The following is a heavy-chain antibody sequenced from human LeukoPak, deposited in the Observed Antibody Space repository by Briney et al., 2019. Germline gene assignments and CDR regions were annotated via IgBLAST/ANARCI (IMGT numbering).Heavy chain of an antibody. D-gene: IGHD1-26*01. Sequence: GGSLRLSCAASGFTFGNAWLTWVRQAPGKGLEWVGRIKSKTAGGTTDYAAPVKGRFTISRDDSKNTMYLQMNSLKTEDTAVYFCTTDYTSGSYFWGQGTLVTVSS. V-gene: IGHV3-15*01. CDR1: GFTFGNAW. CDR2: IKSKTAGGTT. J-gene: IGHJ4*02. CDR3: TTDYTSGSYF.